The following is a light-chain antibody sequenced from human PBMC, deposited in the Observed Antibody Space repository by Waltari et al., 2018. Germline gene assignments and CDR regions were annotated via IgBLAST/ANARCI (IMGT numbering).Light chain of an antibody. J-gene: IGLJ3*02. CDR2: DVN. CDR3: CSFAGGFTWV. V-gene: IGLV2-11*01. Sequence: QSALTQPRSMSGSPGQAVTLSCSGTSSDVGGHNYVTWYQQHPGKAPKLVIYDVNNRPSGVPERFSGSKSGNTASLTISGLQSEDEADYYCCSFAGGFTWVFGEGTRLTVL. CDR1: SSDVGGHNY.